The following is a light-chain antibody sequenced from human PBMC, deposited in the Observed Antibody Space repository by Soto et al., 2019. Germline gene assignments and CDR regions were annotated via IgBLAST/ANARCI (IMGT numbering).Light chain of an antibody. CDR2: GAT. J-gene: IGKJ2*01. V-gene: IGKV3-20*01. CDR1: QSLRSSL. CDR3: QQYGSSPYT. Sequence: ETMMTQSPDTLSVSLGERATLSCRASQSLRSSLAWYQQKPGQAPRLLIYGATRRATGIPDRFSGSGSGTDFILTISRLEPEDFALYFCQQYGSSPYTFAQGTKVDIK.